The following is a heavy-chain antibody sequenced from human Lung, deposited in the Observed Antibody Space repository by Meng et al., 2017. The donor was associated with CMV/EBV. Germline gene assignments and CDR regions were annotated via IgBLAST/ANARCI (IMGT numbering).Heavy chain of an antibody. Sequence: VHLGVLGAGLFHPGSPLGLFCAALGFTFSSYVMHWDRQATGRGPEWVAVISYDGSNKYYADSVKGRFTISRDNSKNTLYLQMNSRRAEDTAVYYCARDDSSSWGQGTLVTVSS. D-gene: IGHD3-22*01. CDR1: GFTFSSYV. V-gene: IGHV3-30-3*01. CDR2: ISYDGSNK. J-gene: IGHJ5*02. CDR3: ARDDSSS.